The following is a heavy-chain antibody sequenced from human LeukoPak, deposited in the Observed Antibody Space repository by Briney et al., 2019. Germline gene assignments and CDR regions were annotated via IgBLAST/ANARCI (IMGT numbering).Heavy chain of an antibody. CDR2: ISGIGGST. D-gene: IGHD3-22*01. Sequence: GGSLRLSCAASGFTFSSYAMSWVRQAPGKGLNWISAISGIGGSTFYADSVKGRFTISRDNSKNTLYLQMNSLRAEDTAVYYCAKRYGSSGFNWFDPWGQGTLVTVSS. CDR1: GFTFSSYA. V-gene: IGHV3-23*01. J-gene: IGHJ5*02. CDR3: AKRYGSSGFNWFDP.